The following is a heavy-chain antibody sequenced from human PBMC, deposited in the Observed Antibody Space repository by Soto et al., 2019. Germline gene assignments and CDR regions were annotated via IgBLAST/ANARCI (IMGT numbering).Heavy chain of an antibody. D-gene: IGHD6-19*01. J-gene: IGHJ4*02. CDR2: ISSRGTI. V-gene: IGHV3-48*02. Sequence: EVLLVESGGGLVQPGGSLRLSCAASGFTFRSYSMNWVRQAPGKGLEWVGLISSRGTIYYADSLRGRVTVSRDNAENSLHLQLTSLRDEDTAVYYCARDGGGRGWFDFWGQGTLVIVSS. CDR3: ARDGGGRGWFDF. CDR1: GFTFRSYS.